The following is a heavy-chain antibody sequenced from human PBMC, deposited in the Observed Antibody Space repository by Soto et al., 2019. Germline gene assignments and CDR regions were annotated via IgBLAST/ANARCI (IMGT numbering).Heavy chain of an antibody. CDR2: IWYDGGNK. CDR3: ARGVAAAAGIGLDY. CDR1: GFTFSSYG. V-gene: IGHV3-33*01. J-gene: IGHJ4*02. Sequence: GGSLRLSCAASGFTFSSYGMHWVRQAPGKGLEWVAVIWYDGGNKYYADSVKGRFTISRDNSKNTLYLQMNSLRAEDTAVYYCARGVAAAAGIGLDYWGQGTLVTAPQ. D-gene: IGHD6-13*01.